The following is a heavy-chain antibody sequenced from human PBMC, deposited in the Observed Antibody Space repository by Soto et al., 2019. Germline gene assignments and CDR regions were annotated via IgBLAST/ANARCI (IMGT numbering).Heavy chain of an antibody. D-gene: IGHD2-2*01. CDR3: ARDYCSSTTCHLYFDP. J-gene: IGHJ5*02. CDR1: GGSFSGYY. CDR2: INHSGST. Sequence: SETLSLTCAVYGGSFSGYYWSWIRQPPGKGLEWIGEINHSGSTNYNPSLESRVTISIDTSKNQFSLTLSSVTAADTAVYYCARDYCSSTTCHLYFDPWGQGTLVTVSS. V-gene: IGHV4-34*01.